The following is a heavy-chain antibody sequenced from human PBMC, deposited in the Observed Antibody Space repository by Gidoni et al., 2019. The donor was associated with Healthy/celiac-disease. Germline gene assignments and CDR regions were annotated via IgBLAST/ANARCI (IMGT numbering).Heavy chain of an antibody. J-gene: IGHJ4*02. D-gene: IGHD5-18*01. Sequence: SGFTFSSYAMSWVRQAPGKGLEWVSAISGSGGSTYYADSVKGRFTISRDNSENTLYLQMNSLRAEDTAVYYCAKINNVDTAMVTDYWGQGTLVTVSS. CDR2: ISGSGGST. CDR3: AKINNVDTAMVTDY. CDR1: GFTFSSYA. V-gene: IGHV3-23*01.